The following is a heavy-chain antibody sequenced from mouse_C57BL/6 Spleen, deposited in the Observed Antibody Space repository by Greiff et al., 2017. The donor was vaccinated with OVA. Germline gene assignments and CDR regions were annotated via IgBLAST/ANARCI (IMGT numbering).Heavy chain of an antibody. J-gene: IGHJ3*01. V-gene: IGHV1-69*01. D-gene: IGHD2-2*01. CDR3: ASPGGYDRGFAY. CDR2: IDPSDSYT. CDR1: GYTFTSYW. Sequence: QVQLKQPGAEPVMPGASVKLSCKASGYTFTSYWMHRVKQRPGQGLEWIGEIDPSDSYTNYNQKFKGKSTLTVDKSSSTAYMQLSSLTSEDSAVYYCASPGGYDRGFAYWGQGTLVTVSA.